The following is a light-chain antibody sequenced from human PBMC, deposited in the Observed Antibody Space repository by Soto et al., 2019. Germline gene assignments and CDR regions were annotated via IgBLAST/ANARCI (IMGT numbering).Light chain of an antibody. CDR2: EGT. V-gene: IGLV2-23*01. CDR1: SSDVGNYNL. CDR3: CSYAGSSSLV. J-gene: IGLJ3*02. Sequence: QSVLTQPASVSGSPGQSITISCTGTSSDVGNYNLVSWYQHHPGKAPKLIIYEGTKRPSGVSNRFSVSKSGNTASLTISGLQAEDEADYYCCSYAGSSSLVFGGGTKVTVL.